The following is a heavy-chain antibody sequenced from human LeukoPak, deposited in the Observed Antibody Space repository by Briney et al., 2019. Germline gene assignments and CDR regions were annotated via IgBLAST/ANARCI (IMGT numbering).Heavy chain of an antibody. D-gene: IGHD6-19*01. CDR3: ARGTFSMYSSGWYVGD. Sequence: AGGSLRLSCSASGFTFSDYEMNWVRQAPGKGLDWVPFISSSGSTTDYADSVKGRFTISRDNGKNSLYLQMNSLRAEDTAIYYCARGTFSMYSSGWYVGDWGQGTLVTVSS. CDR1: GFTFSDYE. V-gene: IGHV3-48*03. J-gene: IGHJ4*02. CDR2: ISSSGSTT.